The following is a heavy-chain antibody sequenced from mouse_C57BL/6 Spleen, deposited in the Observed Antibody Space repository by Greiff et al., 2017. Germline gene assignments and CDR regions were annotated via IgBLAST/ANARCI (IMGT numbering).Heavy chain of an antibody. CDR3: AREAYYYGSSYLWFAY. V-gene: IGHV1-22*01. J-gene: IGHJ3*01. D-gene: IGHD1-1*01. CDR1: GYTFTDYN. CDR2: INPNNGGT. Sequence: KESGPELVKPGTSVKMSCKASGYTFTDYNMHWVKQSHGKSLEWIGYINPNNGGTSYNQKFKGKATLTVNKSSSTAYMELRSLTSEDSAVYYCAREAYYYGSSYLWFAYWGQGTLVTVSA.